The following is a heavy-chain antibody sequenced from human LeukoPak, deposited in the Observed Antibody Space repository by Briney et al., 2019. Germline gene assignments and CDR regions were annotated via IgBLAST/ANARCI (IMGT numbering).Heavy chain of an antibody. CDR1: GFTFSSYN. D-gene: IGHD6-13*01. J-gene: IGHJ6*02. CDR3: TRDNQGQQLNGMDV. V-gene: IGHV3-48*01. Sequence: GGSLRLSCAASGFTFSSYNMNWVRQAPGKGLEWISYISSSSTTIYYADSVKGRFTISRDNAKNSLYLQMNSLRAEDSAVYYCTRDNQGQQLNGMDVWGQGATVIVSS. CDR2: ISSSSTTI.